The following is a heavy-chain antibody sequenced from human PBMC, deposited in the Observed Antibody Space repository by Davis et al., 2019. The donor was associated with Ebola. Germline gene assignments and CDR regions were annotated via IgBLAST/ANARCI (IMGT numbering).Heavy chain of an antibody. V-gene: IGHV4-59*12. CDR3: ARDSGGSPYSGLDV. J-gene: IGHJ6*02. D-gene: IGHD3-10*01. CDR2: IDYTGSS. Sequence: MPSETLSLTCTVSGGSISSYYWSWIRQPPGKTLEWMGYIDYTGSSYYNPSPEGRATISIDTSRNQFSLKLNSVTAADTAVYYCARDSGGSPYSGLDVWGQGTTVTVSS. CDR1: GGSISSYY.